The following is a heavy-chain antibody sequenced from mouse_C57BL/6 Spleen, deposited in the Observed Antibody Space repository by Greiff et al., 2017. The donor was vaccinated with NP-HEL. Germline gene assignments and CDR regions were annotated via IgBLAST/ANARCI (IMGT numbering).Heavy chain of an antibody. CDR2: IDPSDSYT. Sequence: QLQQPGAELVMPGASVKLSCKASGYTFTSYWMHWVKQRPGQGLEWIGEIDPSDSYTNYNQKFKGKSTLTVDKSSSTAYMQLSSLTSEDSAVYYCARGLGQMDYWGQGTSVTVSS. V-gene: IGHV1-69*01. J-gene: IGHJ4*01. CDR1: GYTFTSYW. D-gene: IGHD3-3*01. CDR3: ARGLGQMDY.